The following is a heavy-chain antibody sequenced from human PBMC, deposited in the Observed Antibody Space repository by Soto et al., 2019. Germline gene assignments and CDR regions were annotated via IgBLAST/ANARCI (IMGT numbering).Heavy chain of an antibody. D-gene: IGHD3-10*01. V-gene: IGHV4-39*07. CDR3: ARELFGRSVWFDP. J-gene: IGHJ5*02. CDR2: IYYSGST. Sequence: SETLSLTCTVSGGSISSSSYYWGWIRQPPWKGLEWIGSIYYSGSTYYNPSLKSRVTISVDTSKNQFSLKLSSVTAADTAVYYCARELFGRSVWFDPWGQGTLVTVS. CDR1: GGSISSSSYY.